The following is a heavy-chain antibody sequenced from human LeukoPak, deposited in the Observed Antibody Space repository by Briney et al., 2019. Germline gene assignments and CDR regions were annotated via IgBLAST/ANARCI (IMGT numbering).Heavy chain of an antibody. J-gene: IGHJ4*02. CDR3: ARDSGSYVLAN. V-gene: IGHV3-74*01. CDR1: GFTFSSYW. D-gene: IGHD1-26*01. Sequence: GGSLRLSCAASGFTFSSYWMHWVRQAPGKGLAWVSRINSDGSSTSYADSVKGRFTISRDNAKNTLYLQMNSLRAEDTAVYYCARDSGSYVLANWGQGTLVTVSS. CDR2: INSDGSST.